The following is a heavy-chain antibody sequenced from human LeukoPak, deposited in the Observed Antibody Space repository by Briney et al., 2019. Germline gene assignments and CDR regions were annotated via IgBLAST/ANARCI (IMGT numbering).Heavy chain of an antibody. CDR1: GGSLSNSGRFY. Sequence: SETLSVTCTVSGGSLSNSGRFYWSWIRQHPGDGLERLGFISYRGSTYYNPSLKSRVSMSVDTSRSQFSLRLTSVTDEDTAVYYCARISQSSGGFYYWGQGTLVTVSS. CDR3: ARISQSSGGFYY. CDR2: ISYRGST. D-gene: IGHD2-15*01. J-gene: IGHJ4*02. V-gene: IGHV4-31*02.